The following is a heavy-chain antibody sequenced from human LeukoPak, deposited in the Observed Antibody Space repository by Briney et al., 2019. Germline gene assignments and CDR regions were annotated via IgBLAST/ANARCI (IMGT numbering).Heavy chain of an antibody. V-gene: IGHV4-30-2*01. Sequence: SQTLSLTCAVSGGSISSGGYSWIWIRQPPGKGLEWIGYIYHSGSTYYNPSLKSRVTISVDRSKNQFSLKLSSVTAADTAVYYCAREGLSGDYDYWGQGTLVTVSS. D-gene: IGHD4-17*01. J-gene: IGHJ4*02. CDR2: IYHSGST. CDR3: AREGLSGDYDY. CDR1: GGSISSGGYS.